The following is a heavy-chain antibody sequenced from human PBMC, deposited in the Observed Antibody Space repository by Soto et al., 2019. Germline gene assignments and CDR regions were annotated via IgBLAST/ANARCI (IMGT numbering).Heavy chain of an antibody. CDR2: IYHSGST. D-gene: IGHD2-15*01. Sequence: QVQLQQWGAGLLKPSETLSLTCAVYGGSFRGYYWSWIRQPPGKGLEWIGEIYHSGSTNYNPSLRCRVTISVVSSKNQFSLKPSSVTAADTAVYYCARGRPHGDIVVVVASYYFDFWGQGTLVTVSS. CDR3: ARGRPHGDIVVVVASYYFDF. J-gene: IGHJ4*02. CDR1: GGSFRGYY. V-gene: IGHV4-34*01.